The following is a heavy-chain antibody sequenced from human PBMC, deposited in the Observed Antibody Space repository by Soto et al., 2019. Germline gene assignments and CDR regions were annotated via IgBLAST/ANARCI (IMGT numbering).Heavy chain of an antibody. D-gene: IGHD6-13*01. Sequence: SQTLSLTCAISGDSVSSNSAAWNWIRQSPSRGLEWLGRTYYRSKWYNDYAVSVKSRITINPDTSKNQFSLQLNSVTPEDTAVYYCATNKQLGTSYYYYGMDVWGQGTTVTDSS. CDR1: GDSVSSNSAA. CDR3: ATNKQLGTSYYYYGMDV. V-gene: IGHV6-1*01. CDR2: TYYRSKWYN. J-gene: IGHJ6*02.